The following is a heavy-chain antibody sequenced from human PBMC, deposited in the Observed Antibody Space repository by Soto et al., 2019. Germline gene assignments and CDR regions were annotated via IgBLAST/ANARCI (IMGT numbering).Heavy chain of an antibody. CDR1: GFALRNYS. CDR2: ITYTSSPI. J-gene: IGHJ6*02. V-gene: IGHV3-48*01. Sequence: EVQVVESGGGLVQPGGSLRLSCAASGFALRNYSMHWVRQAPGKGLEWVSYITYTSSPIYYADSVKGRFTISRDNGKDSLYLQMNSLRAADTAVYYCAREFRPPIYGLDVWGQGTTVTVSS. CDR3: AREFRPPIYGLDV.